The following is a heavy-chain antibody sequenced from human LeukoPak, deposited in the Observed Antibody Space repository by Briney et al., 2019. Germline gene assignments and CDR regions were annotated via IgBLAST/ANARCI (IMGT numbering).Heavy chain of an antibody. CDR1: GVSISSYY. CDR3: ARVYYYDSPLDAFDI. J-gene: IGHJ3*02. V-gene: IGHV4-4*07. CDR2: IYISGST. D-gene: IGHD3-22*01. Sequence: SETLSLTCTVSGVSISSYYWSWIRQPAGKGLEWIGRIYISGSTNYNPSLKSRVTMSVDTSKNQFSLKLSSVTAADTAVYYCARVYYYDSPLDAFDIWGQGTMVTVSS.